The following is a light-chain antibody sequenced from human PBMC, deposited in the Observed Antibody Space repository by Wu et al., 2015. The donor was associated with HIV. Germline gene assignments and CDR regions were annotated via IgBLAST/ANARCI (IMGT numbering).Light chain of an antibody. CDR3: QQSHDTPRT. CDR2: ASS. CDR1: QNIISF. V-gene: IGKV1-39*01. J-gene: IGKJ1*01. Sequence: DTQMTQSPSSLSAFVGDRVTITCRASQNIISFLNWYQQKPGKAPKLLIYASSYLQNGVPPRFSGSGSGTDFTLTINSLQVEDVATYYCQQSHDTPRTFGQGTKVEI.